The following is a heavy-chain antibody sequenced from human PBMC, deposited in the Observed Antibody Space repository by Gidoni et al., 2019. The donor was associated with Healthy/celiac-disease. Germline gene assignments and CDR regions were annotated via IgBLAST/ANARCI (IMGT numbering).Heavy chain of an antibody. V-gene: IGHV4-39*01. Sequence: QLQLQESGPGLVKPSETLSLTCTVSGGSISSSRYYWGWIRQPPGKGLEWIGSIYYSGSTYYNPSLKSRVTISVDTSKNQFSLKLSSVTAADTAVYYCARQLDDYIWGSYRMDYWGQGTLVTVSS. D-gene: IGHD3-16*02. CDR2: IYYSGST. CDR3: ARQLDDYIWGSYRMDY. CDR1: GGSISSSRYY. J-gene: IGHJ4*02.